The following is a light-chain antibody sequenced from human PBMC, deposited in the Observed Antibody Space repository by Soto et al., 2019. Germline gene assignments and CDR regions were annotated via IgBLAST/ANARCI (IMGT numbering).Light chain of an antibody. Sequence: DIQMTQSPSSLSASVGDRVTITCQASQDISNYLNWYQQKPGKAPKLLIYDASNLETGVPSRFSESGSGTDFTVTISSLQPEDSATYYCQQYDNLPLTFGGGTKVQIK. V-gene: IGKV1-33*01. CDR3: QQYDNLPLT. J-gene: IGKJ4*01. CDR2: DAS. CDR1: QDISNY.